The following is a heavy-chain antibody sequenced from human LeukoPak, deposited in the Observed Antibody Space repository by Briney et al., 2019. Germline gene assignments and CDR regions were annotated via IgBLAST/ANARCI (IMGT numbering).Heavy chain of an antibody. Sequence: PGGPLRLSCAASRFTFSSYSMNWVRQAPGKGLEWVSSISSSSSYIYYADSVKGRFTISRDNAKNSLYLQMNSLRAEDTAVYYCARDDYGDYPFDYWGQGTLVTVSS. D-gene: IGHD4-17*01. CDR1: RFTFSSYS. CDR3: ARDDYGDYPFDY. J-gene: IGHJ4*02. V-gene: IGHV3-21*01. CDR2: ISSSSSYI.